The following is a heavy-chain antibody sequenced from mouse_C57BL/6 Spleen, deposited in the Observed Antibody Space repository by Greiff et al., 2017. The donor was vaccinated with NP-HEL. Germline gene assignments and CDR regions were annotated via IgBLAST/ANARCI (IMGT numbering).Heavy chain of an antibody. CDR1: GYTFTDYN. J-gene: IGHJ3*01. CDR2: INPNNGGT. Sequence: EVQLQQSGPELVKPGASVKMSCKASGYTFTDYNMHWVKQSHGKSLEWIGYINPNNGGTSYNQKFKGKATLTVNKSSSTAYMELRSLTSEDSAVYYCARSPYGNYVWFAYWGQGTLVTVSA. D-gene: IGHD2-1*01. CDR3: ARSPYGNYVWFAY. V-gene: IGHV1-22*01.